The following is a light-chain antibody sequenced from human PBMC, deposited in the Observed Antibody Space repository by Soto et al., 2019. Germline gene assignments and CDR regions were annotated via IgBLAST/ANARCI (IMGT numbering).Light chain of an antibody. CDR2: GAS. J-gene: IGKJ4*01. V-gene: IGKV3-15*01. CDR1: QSIGSN. CDR3: QQYYRWPLT. Sequence: VMTQSPATLSVSPGERATLSCRASQSIGSNLAWYQQKPGQAPRLLIYGASTRATGIPARFSGSGSGTDFTLTISSLQSEDFAGYYCQQYYRWPLTFGGGTKVEIK.